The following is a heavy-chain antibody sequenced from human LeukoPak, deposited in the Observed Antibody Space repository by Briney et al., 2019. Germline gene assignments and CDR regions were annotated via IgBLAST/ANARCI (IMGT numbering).Heavy chain of an antibody. CDR2: IRYDGSNK. CDR1: GFTFSSYG. Sequence: GGSLRLSCAASGFTFSSYGMHWVRQAPGKGLEWVAFIRYDGSNKYYADSVKGRFTISRDNFKNTLYLQMNSLRAEDTAAYYCAKGYGSGNWFDPWGQGTLVTVSS. V-gene: IGHV3-30*02. J-gene: IGHJ5*02. D-gene: IGHD6-25*01. CDR3: AKGYGSGNWFDP.